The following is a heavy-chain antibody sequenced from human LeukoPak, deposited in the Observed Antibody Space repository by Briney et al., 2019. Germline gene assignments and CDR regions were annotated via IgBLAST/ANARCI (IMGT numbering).Heavy chain of an antibody. V-gene: IGHV4-38-2*02. CDR1: GYSISSGYY. CDR3: ASLPRLAPYYYYYMDV. D-gene: IGHD3-9*01. CDR2: IYHSGST. J-gene: IGHJ6*03. Sequence: SETLSLICTVSGYSISSGYYWGWIRQPPGKGLEWIGSIYHSGSTYYNPSLKSRVTISVDTSKNQFSLKLSSVTAADTAVYYCASLPRLAPYYYYYMDVWGKGTTVTVSS.